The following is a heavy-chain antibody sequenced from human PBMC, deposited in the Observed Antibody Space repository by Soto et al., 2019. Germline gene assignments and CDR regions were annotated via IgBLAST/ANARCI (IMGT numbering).Heavy chain of an antibody. Sequence: QVQLVQSGAEVKKPGSSVKVSCKASGGTFSSYTISWVRQAPGQGLEWMGRIIPILGIANYAQKSQGRVTITADKSTSTAYMELSSLRSEDTAVYYCAREAPYSSSSGGFEDYWGQGTLVTVSS. J-gene: IGHJ4*02. CDR3: AREAPYSSSSGGFEDY. CDR1: GGTFSSYT. V-gene: IGHV1-69*08. CDR2: IIPILGIA. D-gene: IGHD6-6*01.